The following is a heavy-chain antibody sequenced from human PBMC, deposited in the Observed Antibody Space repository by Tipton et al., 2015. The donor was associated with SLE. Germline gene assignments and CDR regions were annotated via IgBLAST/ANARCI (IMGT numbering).Heavy chain of an antibody. CDR3: ARGKPWFDP. CDR1: GGSISGHY. V-gene: IGHV4-59*11. CDR2: IYYSGST. J-gene: IGHJ5*02. Sequence: GLVKPSETLSLTCAVSGGSISGHYWSWIRQPPGKGLECIGYIYYSGSTYYNPSLKSRVTISVDTSKNQFSLKLSSVTAADTAVYYCARGKPWFDPWGQGTLVTVSS.